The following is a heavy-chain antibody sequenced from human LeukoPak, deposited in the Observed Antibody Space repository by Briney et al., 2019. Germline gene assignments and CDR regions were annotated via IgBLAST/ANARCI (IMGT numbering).Heavy chain of an antibody. J-gene: IGHJ4*02. V-gene: IGHV3-21*01. CDR1: GFTFSSYS. CDR3: AREWYGYDSSGYYKVLDY. Sequence: GGSLRLSCAASGFTFSSYSMNWVRQAPGKGLEWVSSISSSSSYIYYADSVKGRFTISRDNAKNSLYLQMNSLRAEDTAVYYCAREWYGYDSSGYYKVLDYWGQGTLVTVSS. CDR2: ISSSSSYI. D-gene: IGHD3-22*01.